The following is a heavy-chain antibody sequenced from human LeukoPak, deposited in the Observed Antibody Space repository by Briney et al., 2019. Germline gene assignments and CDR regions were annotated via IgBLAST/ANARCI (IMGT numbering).Heavy chain of an antibody. D-gene: IGHD5-12*01. CDR3: AKKSSGYDSGVVDY. J-gene: IGHJ4*02. CDR1: GFTFSSYA. CDR2: ISGSGGST. V-gene: IGHV3-23*01. Sequence: GGSLRLSCAASGFTFSSYAMSWVLQAPGKGLEWVSAISGSGGSTYYADSVKGRFTISRDNSKNTLYLQMNSLRAEDTAVYFCAKKSSGYDSGVVDYWGQGTLVTVSS.